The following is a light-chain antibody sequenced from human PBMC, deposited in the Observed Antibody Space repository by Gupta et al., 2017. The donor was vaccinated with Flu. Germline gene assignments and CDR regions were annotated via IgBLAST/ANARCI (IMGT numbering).Light chain of an antibody. CDR2: GTS. CDR1: ENVGSN. J-gene: IGKJ4*01. Sequence: EVLMTQSPATLSVSPGERVTLSCRASENVGSNLGWYQQKTGQPPRLLIYGTSTRATGIPARFSGSGYGTHFTLTISSRQSEDFAVYYCQQYNNWPPVTFGGGTRVEI. CDR3: QQYNNWPPVT. V-gene: IGKV3-15*01.